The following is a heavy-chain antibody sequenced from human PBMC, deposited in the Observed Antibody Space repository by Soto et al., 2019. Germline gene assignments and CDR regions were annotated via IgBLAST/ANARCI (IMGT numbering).Heavy chain of an antibody. J-gene: IGHJ3*02. CDR1: GFTVSSNH. Sequence: GGSLRLSCAASGFTVSSNHMSWVRQAPGKGLEWVSLIYSGGSTYYADSVKGRFTFSRDNSQNTLYLQMNSLRAEDTAVYYCARDFWENVYYYDSSGSHDAFDIWGQGTIVTVSS. D-gene: IGHD3-22*01. V-gene: IGHV3-66*01. CDR2: IYSGGST. CDR3: ARDFWENVYYYDSSGSHDAFDI.